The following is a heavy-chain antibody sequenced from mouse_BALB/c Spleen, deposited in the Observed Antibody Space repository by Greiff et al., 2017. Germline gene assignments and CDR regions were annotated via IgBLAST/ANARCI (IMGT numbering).Heavy chain of an antibody. Sequence: EVHLVESGGGLVQPGGSLKLSCAASGFTFSSYTMSWVRQTPEKRLEWVAYISNGGGSTYYPDTVKGRSTISRDNAKNTLYLQMSSLKSEDTAMYYCARITTATGAMDYWGQGTSVTVSS. V-gene: IGHV5-12-2*01. D-gene: IGHD1-2*01. CDR1: GFTFSSYT. J-gene: IGHJ4*01. CDR3: ARITTATGAMDY. CDR2: ISNGGGST.